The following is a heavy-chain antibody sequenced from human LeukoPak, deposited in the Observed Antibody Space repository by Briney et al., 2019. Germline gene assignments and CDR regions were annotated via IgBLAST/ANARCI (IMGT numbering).Heavy chain of an antibody. CDR3: ARDWTRGVVAATPRWFDP. CDR1: GFTFSSYA. V-gene: IGHV3-30-3*01. J-gene: IGHJ5*02. CDR2: ISYDGSNK. D-gene: IGHD2-15*01. Sequence: GGSLRLSCAASGFTFSSYAMHWVRQAPGKGLEWVAVISYDGSNKYYADSVKGRFTISRDNSKNTLYLQMNSLRAEDTAVYYCARDWTRGVVAATPRWFDPWGQGTLVTVSS.